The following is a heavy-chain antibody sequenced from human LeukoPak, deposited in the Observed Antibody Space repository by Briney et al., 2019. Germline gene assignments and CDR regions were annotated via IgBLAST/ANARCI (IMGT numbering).Heavy chain of an antibody. V-gene: IGHV4-59*01. Sequence: SETLSLTCTVSGGSIRSDYWSWVWQPPGKGLEWIGYIHYSGSTNYNASLKSRLTMSVDMSKNQFSLKLTSVTAADTAVYYCARLGRKTTVVPPDFDCWGQGTLVTVSS. CDR2: IHYSGST. CDR3: ARLGRKTTVVPPDFDC. CDR1: GGSIRSDY. J-gene: IGHJ4*02. D-gene: IGHD4-23*01.